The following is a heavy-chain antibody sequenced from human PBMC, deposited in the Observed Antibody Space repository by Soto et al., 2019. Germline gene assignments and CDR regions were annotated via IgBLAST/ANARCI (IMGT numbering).Heavy chain of an antibody. J-gene: IGHJ4*02. CDR3: ARGLPMATISSGFDY. D-gene: IGHD5-12*01. V-gene: IGHV3-48*02. CDR1: GFTFSSYS. CDR2: ISSSSSTI. Sequence: PGGSLRLSCAASGFTFSSYSMNWVHQAPGKGLEWVSYISSSSSTIYYAEYVKGRFTISRDNAKNSLYQQMNSLRDEDTAVYYCARGLPMATISSGFDYWGQGTLVTVSS.